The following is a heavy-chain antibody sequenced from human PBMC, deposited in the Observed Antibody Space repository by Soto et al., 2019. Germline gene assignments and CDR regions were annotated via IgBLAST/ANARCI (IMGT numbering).Heavy chain of an antibody. V-gene: IGHV4-39*01. J-gene: IGHJ3*02. Sequence: QLQLQESGPGLVKPSETLSLTCTVSGGSISSSSYYWGWIRQPPGKGLEWIGSIYYSGSTYYNPSLKSRVTISVDTSKNQFSLKLSSVTAADTAVYYCARPMVRGVIGAFDIWGQGTMVTVSS. CDR1: GGSISSSSYY. CDR2: IYYSGST. D-gene: IGHD3-10*01. CDR3: ARPMVRGVIGAFDI.